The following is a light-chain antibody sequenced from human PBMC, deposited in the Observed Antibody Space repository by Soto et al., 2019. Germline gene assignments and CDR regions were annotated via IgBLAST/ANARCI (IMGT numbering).Light chain of an antibody. Sequence: QMTHSPSSLLASVGARAAILGRAGQGFRGVVGWYQQKPGKAPKLLIFSASSLQSGVPSRFSGSGSGTDFTLTISGLQPEDFATYYCLQESNYPLTFGGGTKVEIK. V-gene: IGKV1-6*01. J-gene: IGKJ4*01. CDR1: QGFRGV. CDR2: SAS. CDR3: LQESNYPLT.